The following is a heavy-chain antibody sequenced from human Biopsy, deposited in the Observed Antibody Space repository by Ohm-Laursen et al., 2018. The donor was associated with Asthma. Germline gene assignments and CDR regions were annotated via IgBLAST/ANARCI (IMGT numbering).Heavy chain of an antibody. J-gene: IGHJ4*02. CDR1: GCTFSSYA. CDR2: ISYDGSNK. D-gene: IGHD3-16*02. CDR3: ARDLHPTNHLGELSEGFDY. V-gene: IGHV3-30-3*01. Sequence: SLRLSCTASGCTFSSYAMHWVRQAPGKGLEWVAVISYDGSNKYYADSVKGRFTISRDNSKNTLYLQMNSLRAEDTAVYYCARDLHPTNHLGELSEGFDYWGQGTLVTVSS.